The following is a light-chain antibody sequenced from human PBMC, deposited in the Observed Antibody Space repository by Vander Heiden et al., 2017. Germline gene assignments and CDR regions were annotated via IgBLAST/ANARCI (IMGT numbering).Light chain of an antibody. CDR2: EVS. Sequence: QSALTQPASVSGSPGQSITISGTGTSSEVGGYNLVSCYQQYPRTAPRLVIFEVSKRPSRVSNRFSGSKSGNMASLTIAGLQAADEAQYYCSSYAGNSVLVFGGGTQLTVL. CDR1: SSEVGGYNL. CDR3: SSYAGNSVLV. J-gene: IGLJ3*02. V-gene: IGLV2-23*02.